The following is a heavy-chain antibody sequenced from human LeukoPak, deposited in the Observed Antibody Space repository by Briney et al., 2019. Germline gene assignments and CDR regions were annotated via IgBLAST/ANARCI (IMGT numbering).Heavy chain of an antibody. D-gene: IGHD1-1*01. CDR1: GGSISNYY. V-gene: IGHV4-4*08. J-gene: IGHJ4*02. Sequence: SETLSLTCTVSGGSISNYYWNWIRQPPGKGLEWIGYIYTSGNTNYNPSLKSRVTISVDSSKNQFSLKLGSVTAADAAVYYCARVPTGPTGTIIEYWGQGTLVTVSS. CDR3: ARVPTGPTGTIIEY. CDR2: IYTSGNT.